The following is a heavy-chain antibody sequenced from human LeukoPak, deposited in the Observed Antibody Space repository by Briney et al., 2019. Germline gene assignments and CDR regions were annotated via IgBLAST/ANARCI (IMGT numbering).Heavy chain of an antibody. CDR1: GFTFSSYE. CDR3: ARDGGPRYSSSWYLY. Sequence: PGGSLRLSCAASGFTFSSYEMNWVRQAPGKGLEWVSSISSSGSTIYYADSVKGRFTISRDNAKNSLYLQMNSLRAEDTAVYYCARDGGPRYSSSWYLYWGQGTLVTVSS. D-gene: IGHD6-13*01. J-gene: IGHJ4*02. V-gene: IGHV3-48*03. CDR2: ISSSGSTI.